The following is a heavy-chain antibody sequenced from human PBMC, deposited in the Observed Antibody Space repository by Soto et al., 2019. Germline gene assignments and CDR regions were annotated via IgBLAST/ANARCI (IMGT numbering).Heavy chain of an antibody. D-gene: IGHD2-2*02. V-gene: IGHV4-31*03. CDR1: GGSISRGGYY. Sequence: SETLSLTCTVSGGSISRGGYYWSWIRQHPGKGLEWIGYIYYSGSTYYNPSLKSRVTISVDTSKNQFSLKLSSVTAADTAVYYCARDRIVVVPAAIVYYYGMDVWGQGTTVTVSS. J-gene: IGHJ6*02. CDR2: IYYSGST. CDR3: ARDRIVVVPAAIVYYYGMDV.